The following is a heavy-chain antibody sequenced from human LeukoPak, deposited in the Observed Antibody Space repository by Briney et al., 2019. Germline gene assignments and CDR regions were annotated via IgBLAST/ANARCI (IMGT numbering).Heavy chain of an antibody. CDR2: TIPIFGTA. D-gene: IGHD2-15*01. CDR3: ARAGAPCSGGSCYSGEFDY. Sequence: PGGSLRLSCAASGFTFSSYAISWVRQAPGQGLEWMGGTIPIFGTANYAQKFQGRVTITADESTSTAYMELSSLRSEDTAVYYCARAGAPCSGGSCYSGEFDYWGQGTLVTVSS. CDR1: GFTFSSYA. V-gene: IGHV1-69*01. J-gene: IGHJ4*02.